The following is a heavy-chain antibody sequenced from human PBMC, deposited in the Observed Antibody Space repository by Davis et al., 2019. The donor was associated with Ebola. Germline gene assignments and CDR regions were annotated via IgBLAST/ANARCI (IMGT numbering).Heavy chain of an antibody. CDR2: IYYSGST. J-gene: IGHJ4*02. V-gene: IGHV4-39*01. Sequence: PSETLSLTCTVSGGSISSSSYYWGWIRQPPGKGLEWIGSIYYSGSTYYNPSLKSRVTISVDTSKNQFSLKLSSVTAADTAVYYCARHGVTHGLLDYWGQGTLVTVSS. D-gene: IGHD2-21*02. CDR1: GGSISSSSYY. CDR3: ARHGVTHGLLDY.